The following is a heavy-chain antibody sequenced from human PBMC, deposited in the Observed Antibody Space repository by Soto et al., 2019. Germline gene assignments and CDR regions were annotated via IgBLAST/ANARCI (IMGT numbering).Heavy chain of an antibody. CDR1: GGTFSSYA. J-gene: IGHJ4*02. D-gene: IGHD2-2*01. V-gene: IGHV1-69*01. CDR2: IIPIFGTA. Sequence: QVQLVQSGAEVKKPGSSVKVSCKASGGTFSSYAISWVRQAPGQGLEWRGGIIPIFGTANYAQKFQGRVTITADESTSIAYMELSSLRSEDTAVYYCARAGYCSSTSCFDYWGQGTLVTVSS. CDR3: ARAGYCSSTSCFDY.